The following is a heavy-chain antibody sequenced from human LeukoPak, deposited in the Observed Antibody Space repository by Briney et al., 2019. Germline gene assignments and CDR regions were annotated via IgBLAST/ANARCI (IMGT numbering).Heavy chain of an antibody. D-gene: IGHD3-22*01. CDR3: AKSHYYDISGYSDY. CDR2: ISGSDST. CDR1: GFTFSNYA. Sequence: PPGGSLRLSCAASGFTFSNYAMSWVRQAPGKGLECVSAISGSDSTYYADSVKGRFTISRDNSKNTLYLQTNSLRAEDTAVYYCAKSHYYDISGYSDYWGQGTLVTVSS. J-gene: IGHJ4*02. V-gene: IGHV3-23*01.